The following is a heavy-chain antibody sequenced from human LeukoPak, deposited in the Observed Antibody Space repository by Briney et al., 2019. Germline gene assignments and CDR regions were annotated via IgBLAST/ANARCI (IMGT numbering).Heavy chain of an antibody. CDR1: GYTFIGYY. V-gene: IGHV1-2*02. J-gene: IGHJ4*02. CDR2: IHPKSGGT. D-gene: IGHD2-15*01. Sequence: ASVKVSCKASGYTFIGYYMYWVRQAPEQGLEWVGWIHPKSGGTNYAQKFQGRVTMTRDTSISTAYMELSRLRSDDTAVYYCARDGDAVMVDFDYWGQGTLVSVSS. CDR3: ARDGDAVMVDFDY.